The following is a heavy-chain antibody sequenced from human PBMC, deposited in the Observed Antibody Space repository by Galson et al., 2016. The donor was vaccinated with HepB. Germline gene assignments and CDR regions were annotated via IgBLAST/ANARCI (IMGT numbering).Heavy chain of an antibody. D-gene: IGHD3-10*01. J-gene: IGHJ4*02. CDR2: IYPGDSDT. Sequence: QSGAEVKKPGESLKISCKGSGSSFTKYWIGWVRQMPGKGLEWMGIIYPGDSDTRYSPSFQGQATISADKSMNTAYLHWSSLKASDTAIYYCAGREAWYDGSGSVYSLDFWGQGTLVTVSS. CDR1: GSSFTKYW. CDR3: AGREAWYDGSGSVYSLDF. V-gene: IGHV5-51*01.